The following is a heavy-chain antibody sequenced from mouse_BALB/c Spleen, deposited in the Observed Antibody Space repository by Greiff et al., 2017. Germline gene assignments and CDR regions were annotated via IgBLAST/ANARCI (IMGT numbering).Heavy chain of an antibody. V-gene: IGHV14-3*02. CDR1: GFNIKDTY. D-gene: IGHD1-1*01. Sequence: VQLQQSGAELVKPGASVKLSCTASGFNIKDTYMHWVKQRPEQGLEWIGRIDPANGNTKYDPKFQGKATITTDTSSNTAYLQLSSLTSEDTAVYYGARSVSYYWYFDVWGAGTTVTVSS. CDR2: IDPANGNT. CDR3: ARSVSYYWYFDV. J-gene: IGHJ1*01.